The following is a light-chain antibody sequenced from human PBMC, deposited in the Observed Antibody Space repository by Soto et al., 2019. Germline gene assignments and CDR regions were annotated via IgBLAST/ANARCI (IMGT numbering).Light chain of an antibody. Sequence: QSVLTQPPSASGPPGQRVTISCSGRASNIGSNFVSWYQVVPGTAPKLLIYTNSHRPSGVPDRYSGSRSGTSASLDIGGLQSDDEADYFCATWDDNVKGPVFGGGTKLTVL. CDR1: ASNIGSNF. CDR3: ATWDDNVKGPV. V-gene: IGLV1-44*01. J-gene: IGLJ2*01. CDR2: TNS.